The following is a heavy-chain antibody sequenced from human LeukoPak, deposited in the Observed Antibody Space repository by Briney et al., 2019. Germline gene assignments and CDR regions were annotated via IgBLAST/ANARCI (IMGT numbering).Heavy chain of an antibody. CDR1: GGTFSSYA. D-gene: IGHD5-18*01. Sequence: GASVKVSCKASGGTFSSYAISWVRQAPGQGLEWMGRIIPILGMANYAQKFQGRVTITADKSTSTAYMELSSLRSEDTAVYYCARERRRGYSYGYSVDYWGQGTLVTVSS. CDR2: IIPILGMA. CDR3: ARERRRGYSYGYSVDY. V-gene: IGHV1-69*04. J-gene: IGHJ4*02.